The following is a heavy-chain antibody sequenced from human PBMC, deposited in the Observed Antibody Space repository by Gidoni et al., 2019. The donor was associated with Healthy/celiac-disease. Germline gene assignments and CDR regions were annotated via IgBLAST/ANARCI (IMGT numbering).Heavy chain of an antibody. D-gene: IGHD3-3*01. CDR3: ARSTQSEQDFWSGSNAFDI. CDR2: INAGTGNT. V-gene: IGHV1-3*01. CDR1: GDTFTSYA. J-gene: IGHJ3*02. Sequence: QVQLVQSGAEVKKTGASVKVSCRASGDTFTSYAMHWVRQAPGQRLEWMGWINAGTGNTNYSQKFQGRVTITRDTSACTAYIELSSLRSEDTAVYYCARSTQSEQDFWSGSNAFDIWGQGTMVTVSS.